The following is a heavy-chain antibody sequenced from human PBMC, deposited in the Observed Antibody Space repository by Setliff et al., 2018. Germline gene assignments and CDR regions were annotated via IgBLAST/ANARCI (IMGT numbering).Heavy chain of an antibody. CDR3: AGDPPYSGYAFHI. CDR1: GFTFSSYA. Sequence: PGGSLRLSCAASGFTFSSYAMRWVRQAPGKGLDWVAYIWYDGSYTYYTGSVKGRFTISRDNSRNTVYLQMNSLRAEDTAVYYCAGDPPYSGYAFHIWGQGTMVTVSS. CDR2: IWYDGSYT. D-gene: IGHD5-12*01. V-gene: IGHV3-33*01. J-gene: IGHJ3*02.